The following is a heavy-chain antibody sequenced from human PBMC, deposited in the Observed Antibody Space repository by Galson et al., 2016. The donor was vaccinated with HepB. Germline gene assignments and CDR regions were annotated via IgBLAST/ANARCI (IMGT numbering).Heavy chain of an antibody. Sequence: SLRLSCAASGLTFSRYAMHWVRQAPGKGLEWVAVISFDGNKKYDADSVKGRFTISRDNAKNTLYLQMNSLRPEDTAVYYCARDKLGTPSNGLDVWGQGTTVTVSS. CDR2: ISFDGNKK. CDR3: ARDKLGTPSNGLDV. J-gene: IGHJ6*02. V-gene: IGHV3-30*04. CDR1: GLTFSRYA. D-gene: IGHD4-23*01.